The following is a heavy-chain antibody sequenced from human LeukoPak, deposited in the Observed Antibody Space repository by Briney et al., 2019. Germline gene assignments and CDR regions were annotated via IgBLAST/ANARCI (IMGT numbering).Heavy chain of an antibody. D-gene: IGHD6-6*01. Sequence: SVKVSCKASGGTFSSYAISWVRQAPGQGLEWMGRIIPILGIANYAQKFQGRVTITADKSTSTAYMELSSLRSEDTAVYYCARVGYSSSSGRTFDYWGRGTLVTVSS. V-gene: IGHV1-69*04. CDR2: IIPILGIA. CDR3: ARVGYSSSSGRTFDY. CDR1: GGTFSSYA. J-gene: IGHJ4*02.